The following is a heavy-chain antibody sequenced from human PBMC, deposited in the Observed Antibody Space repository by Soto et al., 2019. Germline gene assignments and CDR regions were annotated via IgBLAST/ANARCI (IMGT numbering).Heavy chain of an antibody. Sequence: GGSLRLSCEASGFTFSGFDMHWVRQPTGKGLEWVSTIGTAGDTYYAVSVKGRFTIPRDNAKNSLSLQMNSLRAGDTAVYFCARGQEVGAHFFDSWGQGTQVTVSS. D-gene: IGHD2-15*01. CDR1: GFTFSGFD. J-gene: IGHJ4*02. CDR2: IGTAGDT. V-gene: IGHV3-13*01. CDR3: ARGQEVGAHFFDS.